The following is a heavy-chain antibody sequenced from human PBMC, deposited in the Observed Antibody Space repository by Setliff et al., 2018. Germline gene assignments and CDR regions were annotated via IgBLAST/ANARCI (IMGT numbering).Heavy chain of an antibody. CDR3: ARVGSSSWYGGGFDI. CDR1: GGSISGYY. CDR2: IYTSGNT. Sequence: SETLSLTCTVSGGSISGYYWGWIRQPPGKGLEWIGNIYTSGNTNYNPSLKSRVSISVDTSKNHFSLKLNSVTAADTAVYYCARVGSSSWYGGGFDIWGQGTMVTGSS. J-gene: IGHJ3*02. D-gene: IGHD6-13*01. V-gene: IGHV4-59*01.